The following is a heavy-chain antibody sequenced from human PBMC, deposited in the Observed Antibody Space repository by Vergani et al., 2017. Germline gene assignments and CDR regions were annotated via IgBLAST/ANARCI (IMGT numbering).Heavy chain of an antibody. CDR3: ATIGYRRWGYYFDY. Sequence: VHLVESGGGLVQPGGSLRLSCEASGFIFSNHYMDWVRQPPGKGLEWIGEICHTEDTKYSPSLKSRVTVSVDESRNLFSLRLNSVTAADTAVYYCATIGYRRWGYYFDYWGQGILVTVSS. J-gene: IGHJ4*02. CDR2: ICHTEDT. CDR1: GFIFSNHY. D-gene: IGHD2-2*02. V-gene: IGHV4-4*02.